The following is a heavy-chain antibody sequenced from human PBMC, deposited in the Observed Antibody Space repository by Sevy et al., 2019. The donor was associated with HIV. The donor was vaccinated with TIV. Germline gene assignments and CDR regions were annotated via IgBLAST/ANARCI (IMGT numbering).Heavy chain of an antibody. J-gene: IGHJ3*01. CDR2: IRYDGTTK. V-gene: IGHV3-30*02. Sequence: GSLRLSCTASGFTFRSYGMHWVRQAPGKGLEWVAFIRYDGTTKYYADSVKGRFTISRDNSKNTLYLQMNSLRPEDTSVYYCAKGLGMVQGALLSEDLWGQGTMVTVSS. CDR1: GFTFRSYG. CDR3: AKGLGMVQGALLSEDL. D-gene: IGHD3-10*01.